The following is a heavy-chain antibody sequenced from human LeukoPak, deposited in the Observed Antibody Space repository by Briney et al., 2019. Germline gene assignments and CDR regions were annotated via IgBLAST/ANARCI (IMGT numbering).Heavy chain of an antibody. Sequence: ASVKVSCKASGYTFSSHGISWVRQAPGQGLEWMGWISCYDASTKYAQKLEGRVTMTTDTSTRTAYMELRSLRSEDTAVYYCARITLPCGGDCYSSDYWGQGTLVTVSS. J-gene: IGHJ4*02. CDR3: ARITLPCGGDCYSSDY. V-gene: IGHV1-18*01. CDR1: GYTFSSHG. D-gene: IGHD2-21*01. CDR2: ISCYDAST.